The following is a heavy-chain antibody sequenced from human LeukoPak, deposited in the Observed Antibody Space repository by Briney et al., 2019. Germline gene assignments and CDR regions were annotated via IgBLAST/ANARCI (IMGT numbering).Heavy chain of an antibody. D-gene: IGHD2-15*01. CDR1: GFTFSNYA. J-gene: IGHJ4*02. CDR3: AKARAVVVVAATNY. V-gene: IGHV3-23*01. CDR2: ICGGGNST. Sequence: PGGSLRLSCAASGFTFSNYAMSWVRQAPGKGLEWVSGICGGGNSTYYADSVKGRFTISRDNSKNTLFLQMNSLRAEDTAVYYCAKARAVVVVAATNYWGQGTLVTVSS.